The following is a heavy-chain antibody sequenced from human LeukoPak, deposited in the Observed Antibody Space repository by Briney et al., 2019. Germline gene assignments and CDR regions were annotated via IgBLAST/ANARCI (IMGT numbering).Heavy chain of an antibody. CDR2: IYYSGST. D-gene: IGHD3-3*01. CDR1: LGSISSYY. Sequence: SETLSLTCAESLGSISSYYWSWIRQPPGKGLEWIGYIYYSGSTTYNPSLKSRVTISVDTSKNQFSLKLSSVTAADTAVYYCARARGDYDFWSGYYGFDYWGQGTLVTVSS. J-gene: IGHJ4*02. V-gene: IGHV4-59*01. CDR3: ARARGDYDFWSGYYGFDY.